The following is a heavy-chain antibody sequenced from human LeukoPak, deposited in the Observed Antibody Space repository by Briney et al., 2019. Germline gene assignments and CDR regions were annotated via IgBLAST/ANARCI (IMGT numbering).Heavy chain of an antibody. CDR3: AKFGPTYYFDY. CDR1: GASISSYY. D-gene: IGHD3-10*01. CDR2: IYYSGST. V-gene: IGHV4-59*01. J-gene: IGHJ4*02. Sequence: SETLSLTCTVSGASISSYYWSWIRQPPGKGLEWIGYIYYSGSTNYNPSLESRVTISVDTSKNQFSLKLSSVTAADTAVYYCAKFGPTYYFDYWGQGALVTVSS.